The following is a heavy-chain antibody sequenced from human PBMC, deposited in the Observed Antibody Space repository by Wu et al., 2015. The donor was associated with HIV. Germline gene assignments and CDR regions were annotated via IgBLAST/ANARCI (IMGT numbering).Heavy chain of an antibody. J-gene: IGHJ4*02. CDR2: INPNSGGT. CDR1: GYTFTGYY. CDR3: ARVVGSWGSPYYFDY. D-gene: IGHD6-13*01. Sequence: QVQLVQSGAEVKKPGASVKVSCKASGYTFTGYYMHWVRQAPGQGLEWMGWINPNSGGTNYAQKFQGRVTMTRDTSISTAYMELSRLRSDDTAVYYCARVVGSWGSPYYFDYWGQGTLVTVSS. V-gene: IGHV1-2*02.